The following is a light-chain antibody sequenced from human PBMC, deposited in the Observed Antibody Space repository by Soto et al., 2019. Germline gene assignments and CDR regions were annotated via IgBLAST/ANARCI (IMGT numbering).Light chain of an antibody. CDR3: HQRQSWPRT. CDR2: QTS. J-gene: IGKJ1*01. CDR1: QYINTR. Sequence: EVLLTQSPATLSVSPGDRVTLSCRASQYINTRLAWYQHRPGQAPRLLIYQTSIRAAGIPARFSASGSGTDFTLTISDVQPEDFALYYCHQRQSWPRTFGQGTKV. V-gene: IGKV3-11*01.